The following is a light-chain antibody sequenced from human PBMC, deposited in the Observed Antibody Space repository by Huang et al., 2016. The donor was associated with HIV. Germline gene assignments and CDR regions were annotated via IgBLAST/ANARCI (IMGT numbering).Light chain of an antibody. J-gene: IGKJ2*01. CDR2: GAS. Sequence: ELVMTQSPATLSVSPGERATLSCRASQGIGSNLAWDQQKSGQAPRLLIYGASTRATGIPVRFSGSGSWTEFTLTISSLHSEDFAVYYCQQYNNWPYTFGQGTKLEIK. CDR3: QQYNNWPYT. CDR1: QGIGSN. V-gene: IGKV3-15*01.